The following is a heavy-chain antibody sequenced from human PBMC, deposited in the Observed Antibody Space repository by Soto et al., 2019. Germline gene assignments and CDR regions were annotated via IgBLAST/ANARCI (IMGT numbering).Heavy chain of an antibody. CDR3: ARGQGAAIGDYYYHGMDV. CDR2: IRSRANNFAT. V-gene: IGHV3-73*01. D-gene: IGHD2-2*02. Sequence: GGSLRLSCAASGFIFSGSAIHWVRQASGKGLEWVGRIRSRANNFATSSAASVKGRFTFSRDDSKNTAYLQMNTLKTEDTAVYYCARGQGAAIGDYYYHGMDVWGKGTKVTV. J-gene: IGHJ6*04. CDR1: GFIFSGSA.